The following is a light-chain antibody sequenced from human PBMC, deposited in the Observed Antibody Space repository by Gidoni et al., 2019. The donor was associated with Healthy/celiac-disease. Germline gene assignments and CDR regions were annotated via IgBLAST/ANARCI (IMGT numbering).Light chain of an antibody. CDR1: QSVSSN. J-gene: IGKJ2*01. V-gene: IGKV3-15*01. Sequence: EIVMTQSPATLSVSLGDRATLSCRASQSVSSNLAWYQQKPGQAPRLLIYGASTRATGIPARFSGSGSGTEFTLTISSLQSEDFAVYYCQQYNNWPGYTFGQGTKLEIK. CDR3: QQYNNWPGYT. CDR2: GAS.